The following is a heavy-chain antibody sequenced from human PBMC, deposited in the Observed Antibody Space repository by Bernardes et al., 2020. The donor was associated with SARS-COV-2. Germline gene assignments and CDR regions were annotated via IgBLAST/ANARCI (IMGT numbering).Heavy chain of an antibody. V-gene: IGHV4-38-2*02. CDR2: IYHTGST. CDR1: AYSISSGYY. Sequence: SETLSLTCAISAYSISSGYYWGWIRQPPGKGLEWIGSIYHTGSTYYNPSLKSRVTISVDTSKNHLSLTVSSVTAADTAVYYCAREAGDSSSSLDPWGQGALVTVSS. J-gene: IGHJ5*02. CDR3: AREAGDSSSSLDP. D-gene: IGHD6-6*01.